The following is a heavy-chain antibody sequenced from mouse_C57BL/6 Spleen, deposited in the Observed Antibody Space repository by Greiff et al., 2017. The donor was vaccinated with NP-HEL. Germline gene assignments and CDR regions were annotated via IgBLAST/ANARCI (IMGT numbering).Heavy chain of an antibody. CDR3: ARASYSSYAMDY. V-gene: IGHV3-1*01. Sequence: DVKLVESGPGMVKPSQSLSLTCTVTGYSITSGYDWHWIRHFPGNKLEWMGYISYSGSTNYNPSLKSRISITHDTSKNHFFLKLNSVTTEDTATYYCARASYSSYAMDYWGQGTSVTVSS. CDR2: ISYSGST. J-gene: IGHJ4*01. D-gene: IGHD2-12*01. CDR1: GYSITSGYD.